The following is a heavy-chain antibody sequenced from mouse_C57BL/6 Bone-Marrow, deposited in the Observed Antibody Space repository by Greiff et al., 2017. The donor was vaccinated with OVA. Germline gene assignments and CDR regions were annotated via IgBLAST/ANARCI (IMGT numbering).Heavy chain of an antibody. CDR1: GYTFTSYW. Sequence: VQLQQPGAELVRPGSSVKLSCKASGYTFTSYWMDWVQQRPGQGLDWIGNIYPSDSETHYNQKFKDKATLTVDKSSSTAYMQLSSLTSEDSAVYYCARGDYGVDVWGTGTTVTVSS. CDR3: ARGDYGVDV. J-gene: IGHJ1*03. D-gene: IGHD2-4*01. CDR2: IYPSDSET. V-gene: IGHV1-61*01.